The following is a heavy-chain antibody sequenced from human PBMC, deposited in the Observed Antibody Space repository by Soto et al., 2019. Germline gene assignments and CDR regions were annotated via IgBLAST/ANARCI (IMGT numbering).Heavy chain of an antibody. CDR2: IYYSGST. D-gene: IGHD6-19*01. V-gene: IGHV4-59*01. CDR3: ARDRQGVAVAGKIYYYYYYMDV. J-gene: IGHJ6*03. CDR1: GGSISSYY. Sequence: SETLSLTCTVSGGSISSYYWSWIRQPPGKGLEWIGYIYYSGSTNYNPSLKSRVTISVDTSKNQFSLKLSSVTAADTAVYYCARDRQGVAVAGKIYYYYYYMDVWGKGTTVTVSS.